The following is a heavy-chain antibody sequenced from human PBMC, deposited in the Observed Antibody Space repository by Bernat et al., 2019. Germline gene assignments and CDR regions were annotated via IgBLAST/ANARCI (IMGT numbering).Heavy chain of an antibody. V-gene: IGHV3-9*01. CDR1: GFTFDDYA. D-gene: IGHD6-6*01. CDR2: ISWNSDYI. CDR3: AKDPNYSSSTLQDAFDI. Sequence: EVQLVESGGGLVQPGRSLRLSCAASGFTFDDYAMHWVRQAPGKGLEWVSGISWNSDYIGYADSVKGRFTISRDNAKNSMYLQMNSLRAEDTALYYCAKDPNYSSSTLQDAFDIWGQGTMVTVSS. J-gene: IGHJ3*02.